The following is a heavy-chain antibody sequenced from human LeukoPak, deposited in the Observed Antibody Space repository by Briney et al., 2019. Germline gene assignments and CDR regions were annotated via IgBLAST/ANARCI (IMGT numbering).Heavy chain of an antibody. CDR1: GYTFTSYY. CDR2: INPSGGST. D-gene: IGHD6-13*01. J-gene: IGHJ6*02. CDR3: ARGGYSREAAYYYYGMDV. Sequence: ASVKVSCKASGYTFTSYYMHWVRQAPGQGLEWMGIINPSGGSTSYAQKFQGRVTMTRDTSTSTVYMELSSLRSEDTAVDYCARGGYSREAAYYYYGMDVWGQGTTVTVSS. V-gene: IGHV1-46*01.